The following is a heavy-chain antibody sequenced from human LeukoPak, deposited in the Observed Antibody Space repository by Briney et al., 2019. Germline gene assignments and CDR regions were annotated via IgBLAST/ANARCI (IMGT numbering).Heavy chain of an antibody. CDR1: RFTFSNAW. Sequence: PGGSLRLSCAASRFTFSNAWMSWVRQAPGKGLEWVGRIKSKTEGGTTDYAAPVKGRFTISRDDSKNTLYLQMNSLKTEDTAMYYCPPETYPPPDSFDYWGQGTLVTVSS. V-gene: IGHV3-15*01. CDR3: PPETYPPPDSFDY. J-gene: IGHJ4*02. CDR2: IKSKTEGGTT.